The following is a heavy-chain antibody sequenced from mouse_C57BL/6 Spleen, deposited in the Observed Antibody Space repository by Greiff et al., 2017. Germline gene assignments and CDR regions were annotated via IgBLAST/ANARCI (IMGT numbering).Heavy chain of an antibody. CDR2: IDPETGGT. J-gene: IGHJ4*01. Sequence: VKLQQSGAELVRPGASVTLSCKASGYTFTDYEMHWVKQTPVHGLELIGAIDPETGGTAYNQKFKGKAILTADKSSSTAYMELRSLTSEDSAVYYCTRSPYYYGSSYGAMDYWGQGTSVTVSS. CDR1: GYTFTDYE. D-gene: IGHD1-1*01. V-gene: IGHV1-15*01. CDR3: TRSPYYYGSSYGAMDY.